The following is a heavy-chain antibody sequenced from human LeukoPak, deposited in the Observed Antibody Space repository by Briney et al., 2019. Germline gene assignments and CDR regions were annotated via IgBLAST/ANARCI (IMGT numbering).Heavy chain of an antibody. CDR3: ARESFSEGSMDV. J-gene: IGHJ6*03. CDR2: IFYSGST. V-gene: IGHV4-59*01. Sequence: SETLSLTCTVSGDSISSDYWSWIRQLPGKGLEWIGFIFYSGSTNYNPSLKSRVTISVDTSKNQFSLKVTSVTTADTAVYYCARESFSEGSMDVWGKGTTVTVSS. CDR1: GDSISSDY. D-gene: IGHD3-10*01.